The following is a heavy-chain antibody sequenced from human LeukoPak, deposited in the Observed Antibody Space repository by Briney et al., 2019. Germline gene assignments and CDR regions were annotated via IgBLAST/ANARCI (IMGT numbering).Heavy chain of an antibody. Sequence: SQTLSLTCTVSGGSISSGDYFWSWIRQPPGKGLESLGCIYYSGNSYSNPSIKSRATMSVDTSKTQYSLKLSPWTDADTAEYYCARAAPPYMGTEWGQGTLVSVPS. J-gene: IGHJ4*02. D-gene: IGHD7-27*01. CDR2: IYYSGNS. CDR1: GGSISSGDYF. CDR3: ARAAPPYMGTE. V-gene: IGHV4-30-4*01.